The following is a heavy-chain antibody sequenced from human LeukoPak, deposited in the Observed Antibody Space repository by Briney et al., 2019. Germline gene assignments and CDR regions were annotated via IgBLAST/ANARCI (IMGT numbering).Heavy chain of an antibody. D-gene: IGHD2-15*01. CDR1: GFTFSSYE. Sequence: PGGSLRLSCAASGFTFSSYEMNWVRQAPGKGLEWVSYIRSSGSTIYYADSVKGRFTISRDNAKNSLYLQMNSLRAEDTAVYYCARKDDSDFDYWGQGTLVTVSS. CDR2: IRSSGSTI. J-gene: IGHJ4*02. V-gene: IGHV3-48*03. CDR3: ARKDDSDFDY.